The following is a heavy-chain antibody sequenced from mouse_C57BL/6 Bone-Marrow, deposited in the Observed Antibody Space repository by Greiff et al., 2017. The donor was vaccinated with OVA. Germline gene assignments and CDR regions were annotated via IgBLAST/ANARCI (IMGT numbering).Heavy chain of an antibody. V-gene: IGHV5-9*01. D-gene: IGHD1-1*01. Sequence: EVQVVESGGGLVKPGGSLKLSCAASGFTFSSYTMSWVRQTPEKRLEWVATISGGGGNTYYPDSVKGRFTISRDNAKNTLYLQMSSLRSEDTALYYCARGGYYGSSYRYCDVWGTGTTVTVSS. CDR2: ISGGGGNT. CDR3: ARGGYYGSSYRYCDV. J-gene: IGHJ1*03. CDR1: GFTFSSYT.